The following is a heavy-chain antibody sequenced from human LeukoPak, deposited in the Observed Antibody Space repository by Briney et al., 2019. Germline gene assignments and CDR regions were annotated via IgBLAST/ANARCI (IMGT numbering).Heavy chain of an antibody. CDR2: IKSKTDGGTT. Sequence: GGSLRLSCAASGFTFSNAWMSWVRQAPGKGLEWVGRIKSKTDGGTTDYAAPVKGRFTISRDDSKNTLYLQMNSLKTEDTAVYYCTTAYRWELPYDYWGQGTLVTVSS. D-gene: IGHD1-26*01. CDR1: GFTFSNAW. CDR3: TTAYRWELPYDY. J-gene: IGHJ4*02. V-gene: IGHV3-15*01.